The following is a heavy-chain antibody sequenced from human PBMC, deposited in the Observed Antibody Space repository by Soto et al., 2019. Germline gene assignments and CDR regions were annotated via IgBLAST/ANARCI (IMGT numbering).Heavy chain of an antibody. CDR3: ARSPYSVSYLAYFDY. V-gene: IGHV3-30*03. CDR1: GFTFSSYG. Sequence: QVQLVESGGGVVQPGRSLRLSCAASGFTFSSYGMHWVRQAPGKGLEWVAVISYDGSNKYYADSVKGRFTISRDNSKNTLYLQRNSLRAEDTAVYYCARSPYSVSYLAYFDYWCQGTLVTVSS. CDR2: ISYDGSNK. D-gene: IGHD1-26*01. J-gene: IGHJ4*02.